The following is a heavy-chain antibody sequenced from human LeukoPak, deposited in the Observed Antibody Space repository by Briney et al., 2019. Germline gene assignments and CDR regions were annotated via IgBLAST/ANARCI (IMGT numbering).Heavy chain of an antibody. CDR3: ARLRRNNDNSGYYYYYDY. CDR1: GLTFSSYS. Sequence: PGGSLRLSCAASGLTFSSYSFNWVRQAPGKGLEWVSSITPTSSYIYYADSVKGRFTISRDNAKNSLYLQMNSLRAEDTAAYYCARLRRNNDNSGYYYYYDYWGQGTLVTVSS. D-gene: IGHD3-22*01. V-gene: IGHV3-21*01. J-gene: IGHJ4*02. CDR2: ITPTSSYI.